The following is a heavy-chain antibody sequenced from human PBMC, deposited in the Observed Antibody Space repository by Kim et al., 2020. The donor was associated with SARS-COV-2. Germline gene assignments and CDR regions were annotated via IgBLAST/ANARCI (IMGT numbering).Heavy chain of an antibody. CDR3: ARGDTSGYYYYDY. V-gene: IGHV3-33*01. D-gene: IGHD3-22*01. Sequence: YADVVKGRLTNSRDNSKNTLYLQMNSLRAEDAAVYYCARGDTSGYYYYDYWGQGTLVTVSS. J-gene: IGHJ4*02.